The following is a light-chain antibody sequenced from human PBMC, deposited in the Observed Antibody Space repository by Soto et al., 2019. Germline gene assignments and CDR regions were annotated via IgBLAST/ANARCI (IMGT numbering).Light chain of an antibody. Sequence: DIQMTQSPSTLSASVGDRVTITCRASQSINIWLAWYQQKPGKAPKLLIYDASSLESGVPSRFSGSGSGTEFTLTISSLQPDDFATYYCQQYNHYSATFGQGTKVDIK. V-gene: IGKV1-5*01. CDR3: QQYNHYSAT. CDR2: DAS. CDR1: QSINIW. J-gene: IGKJ1*01.